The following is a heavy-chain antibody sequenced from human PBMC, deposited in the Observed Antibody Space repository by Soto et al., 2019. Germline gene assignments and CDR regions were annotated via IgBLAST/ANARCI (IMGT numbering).Heavy chain of an antibody. CDR1: SGSISSGGYS. D-gene: IGHD5-12*01. CDR2: IYHSGST. Sequence: PSDTLSLTFAVSSGSISSGGYSWICIRQPPGKGLEWIGYIYHSGSTYYNPSLKSRVTISVDRSKNQFSLKLSSVTAADTAVYYCAAGGGLPRYYWGQGTLVTVSS. CDR3: AAGGGLPRYY. V-gene: IGHV4-30-2*01. J-gene: IGHJ4*02.